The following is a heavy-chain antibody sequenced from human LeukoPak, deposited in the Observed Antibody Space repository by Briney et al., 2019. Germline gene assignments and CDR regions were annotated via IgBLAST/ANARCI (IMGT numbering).Heavy chain of an antibody. CDR1: GFTFSTYG. Sequence: GGSLRLSCAASGFTFSTYGMHWVRQAPGKGLEWVAVISYDGSNKYYTDSVKGRFTISRDNSKNTLYLQMNSLRTEDTAVYYCARRPNAGFFGIAYWGQGTLVTVSS. J-gene: IGHJ4*02. V-gene: IGHV3-30*03. CDR2: ISYDGSNK. CDR3: ARRPNAGFFGIAY. D-gene: IGHD3-10*01.